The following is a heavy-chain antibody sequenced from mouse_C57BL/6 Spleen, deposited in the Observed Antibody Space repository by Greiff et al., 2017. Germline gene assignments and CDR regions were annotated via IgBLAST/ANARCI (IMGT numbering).Heavy chain of an antibody. V-gene: IGHV1-69*01. Sequence: VKLQQPGAELVMPGASVKLSCKASGYTFTSYWMHWVKQRPGQGLEWIGEIDPSDSYTNYNQKFKGRSTLTVDKSSSTAYMQLIILTSEDSAVYYCARAAACGRAMDYWGQGTSVTVSS. CDR1: GYTFTSYW. J-gene: IGHJ4*01. D-gene: IGHD1-1*02. CDR2: IDPSDSYT. CDR3: ARAAACGRAMDY.